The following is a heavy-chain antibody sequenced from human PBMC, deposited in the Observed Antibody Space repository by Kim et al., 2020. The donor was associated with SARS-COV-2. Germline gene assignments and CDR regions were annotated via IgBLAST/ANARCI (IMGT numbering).Heavy chain of an antibody. CDR3: ARFPRGIPSNWWFDP. CDR1: GGSISSGGYY. CDR2: IYYSGST. J-gene: IGHJ5*02. D-gene: IGHD1-1*01. Sequence: SETLSLTCTVSGGSISSGGYYWSWIRQHPGKGLEWIGYIYYSGSTYYNPSLKSRVTISVDTSKNQFSLKLSSVTAADTAVYYCARFPRGIPSNWWFDPWGQGTLVTVSS. V-gene: IGHV4-31*03.